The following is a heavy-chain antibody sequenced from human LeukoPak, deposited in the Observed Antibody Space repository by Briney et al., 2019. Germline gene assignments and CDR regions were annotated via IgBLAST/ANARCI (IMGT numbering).Heavy chain of an antibody. V-gene: IGHV1-69*13. CDR1: GGTFSSYA. Sequence: ASVKVSCKASGGTFSSYAISWVRQAPGQGLEWMGGIIPIFGTANYAQKFQGRVTITADESTSTAYMELSSLRSEDTAVYCCARDKDVVVPAALGLGYYFDYWGQGTLVTVSS. CDR2: IIPIFGTA. CDR3: ARDKDVVVPAALGLGYYFDY. J-gene: IGHJ4*02. D-gene: IGHD2-2*01.